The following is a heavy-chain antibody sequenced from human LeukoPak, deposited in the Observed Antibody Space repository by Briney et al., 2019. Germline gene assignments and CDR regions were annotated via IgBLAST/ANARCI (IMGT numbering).Heavy chain of an antibody. D-gene: IGHD5-24*01. V-gene: IGHV3-23*01. CDR3: AKDPAAGVATTKLDY. CDR1: GFTFSIYA. CDR2: ISGRGDTT. J-gene: IGHJ4*02. Sequence: GGSLRLSCAASGFTFSIYAMTWVRRAPGKGLEWVSGISGRGDTTNYADSVQGRFTISRDNYKNTLYLQMNGLRAEDTAVYYCAKDPAAGVATTKLDYWGQGTLVTVSS.